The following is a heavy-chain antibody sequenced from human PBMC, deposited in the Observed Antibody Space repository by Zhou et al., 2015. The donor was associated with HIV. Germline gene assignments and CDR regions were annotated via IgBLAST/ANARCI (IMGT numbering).Heavy chain of an antibody. D-gene: IGHD5-24*01. CDR3: ARGSGDGYTSDY. Sequence: QVQLVQSGSELKKPGASVMISCKASGYTLNSNAMNWVRQTPGQGLEWMGWIHTKTGNPTYAQGFTGRFVFSLDTSVNTAFLQISSLKPEDSGVYYCARGSGDGYTSDYWGQGTQVTVSS. J-gene: IGHJ4*02. V-gene: IGHV7-4-1*02. CDR2: IHTKTGNP. CDR1: GYTLNSNA.